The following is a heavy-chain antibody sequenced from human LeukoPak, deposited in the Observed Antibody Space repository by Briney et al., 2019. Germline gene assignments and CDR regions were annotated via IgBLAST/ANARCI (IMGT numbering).Heavy chain of an antibody. CDR3: ARESGVRGYSTFDI. CDR1: GFTFSSYA. J-gene: IGHJ3*02. CDR2: ISYDGSNK. Sequence: GGSLRLSCAASGFTFSSYAMHWVRQAPGKGLEWVAVISYDGSNKYYADSVKGRFTISRDNSKNTLYLQMNSLRAEDTAVYYCARESGVRGYSTFDIWGQGIMVTVSS. V-gene: IGHV3-30*04. D-gene: IGHD5-18*01.